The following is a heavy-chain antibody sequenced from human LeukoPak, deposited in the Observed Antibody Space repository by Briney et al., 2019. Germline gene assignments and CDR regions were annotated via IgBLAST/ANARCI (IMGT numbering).Heavy chain of an antibody. V-gene: IGHV4-59*01. J-gene: IGHJ5*02. D-gene: IGHD2-21*01. CDR2: IYYSGST. CDR3: ARLLPVRYNRFDP. CDR1: GGSISSYY. Sequence: SETLSLTCTVSGGSISSYYWSWIRQPPGKGLEWIGYIYYSGSTNYNPSLKSQVTISVDTSKNQFSLKLSSVTAADPAVYYCARLLPVRYNRFDPWGQGTLVTVSS.